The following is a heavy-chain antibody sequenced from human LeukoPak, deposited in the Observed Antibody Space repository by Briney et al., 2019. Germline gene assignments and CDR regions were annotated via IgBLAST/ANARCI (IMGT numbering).Heavy chain of an antibody. CDR2: IIPILSTS. CDR3: ARDRTTGYDSSGYYYDGDY. J-gene: IGHJ4*02. V-gene: IGHV1-69*13. D-gene: IGHD3-22*01. Sequence: VKVSCKASEGTFSNSAISWVRQAPGQGLEWMGGIIPILSTSAIAQKFQGRVTITADRSTSTAYMELSSLRSEDTAVYYCARDRTTGYDSSGYYYDGDYWGQGTLVTVSS. CDR1: EGTFSNSA.